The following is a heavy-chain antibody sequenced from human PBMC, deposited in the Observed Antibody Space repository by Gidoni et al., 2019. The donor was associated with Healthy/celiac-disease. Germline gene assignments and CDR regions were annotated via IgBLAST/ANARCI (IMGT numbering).Heavy chain of an antibody. V-gene: IGHV4-39*01. Sequence: QLQLQESGPGLVKPSETLSLTCTVSGGSISSSSYYWGWIRQPPGKGLEWIGSIYYSGSTYYNPSLKSRVTISVDTSKNQFSLKLSSVTAADTAVYYCARHLGTTVTTDDAFDIWGQGTWSPSLQ. CDR3: ARHLGTTVTTDDAFDI. J-gene: IGHJ3*02. D-gene: IGHD4-17*01. CDR1: GGSISSSSYY. CDR2: IYYSGST.